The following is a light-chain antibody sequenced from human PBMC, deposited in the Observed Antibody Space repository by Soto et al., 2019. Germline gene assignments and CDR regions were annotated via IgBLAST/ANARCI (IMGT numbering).Light chain of an antibody. CDR2: DAS. CDR3: QQCNSYSWT. Sequence: MTRSPATMSMSPGERATHSCRASQSVSSRYLAWYQQKPGKAPKLLIYDASSLECGVPSRFSGSGSGTEFPPTSSGLRSDDCATYFCQQCNSYSWTFGQGTKVDIK. V-gene: IGKV1-5*01. J-gene: IGKJ1*01. CDR1: QSVSSR.